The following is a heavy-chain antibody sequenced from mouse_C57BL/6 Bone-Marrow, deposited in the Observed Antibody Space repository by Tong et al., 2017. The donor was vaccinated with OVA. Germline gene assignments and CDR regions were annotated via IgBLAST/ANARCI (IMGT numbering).Heavy chain of an antibody. Sequence: VQLQESGAELARPGASVKLSCKASGYTFTSYWMQWVKQRPGQGLEWIGAIYPGDGDTRYTQKFKGKATLTADKSYSTAYMQLSSLASEDSAVYYCARAGLDYWGQGTSVTVSS. CDR2: IYPGDGDT. CDR3: ARAGLDY. J-gene: IGHJ4*01. V-gene: IGHV1-87*01. CDR1: GYTFTSYW.